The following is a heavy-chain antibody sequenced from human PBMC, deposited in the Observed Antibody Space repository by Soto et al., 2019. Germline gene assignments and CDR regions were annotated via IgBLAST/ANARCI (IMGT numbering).Heavy chain of an antibody. J-gene: IGHJ5*02. CDR1: GDRFTSYW. D-gene: IGHD3-22*01. Sequence: PRESLRISCRASGDRFTSYWIAWVRQMPGKGLEWMGIIFPSDSDTRYSPSFQGQVTISADRSTSTVFLQWASLKASDTAVYFCARKDKSGYFNWFDPWGQGTLVTVSS. CDR2: IFPSDSDT. CDR3: ARKDKSGYFNWFDP. V-gene: IGHV5-51*01.